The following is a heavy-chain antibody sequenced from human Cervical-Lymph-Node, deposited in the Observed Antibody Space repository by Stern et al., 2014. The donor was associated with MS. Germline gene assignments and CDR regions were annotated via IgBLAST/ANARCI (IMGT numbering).Heavy chain of an antibody. CDR2: IYPGDSVT. J-gene: IGHJ6*02. D-gene: IGHD2-2*01. Sequence: VQLVQSGPVVKKPGESLKISCKDSGYSFSSYWIAWVRQMPGKGLEWVGIIYPGDSVTRYSPSFQGQVTISTDKSTTPAYLPRSSLKAPDTAMYFCATHDAPPYYFYGVDVWGRGTTVTVSS. V-gene: IGHV5-51*03. CDR3: ATHDAPPYYFYGVDV. CDR1: GYSFSSYW.